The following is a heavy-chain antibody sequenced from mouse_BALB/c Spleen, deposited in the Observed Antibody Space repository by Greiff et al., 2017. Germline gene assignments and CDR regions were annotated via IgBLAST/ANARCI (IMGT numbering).Heavy chain of an antibody. CDR1: GFTFSSYT. J-gene: IGHJ4*01. Sequence: EVKVVESGGGLVKPGGSLKLSCAASGFTFSSYTMSWVRQTPEKRLELVAAINSDGGSTYYPDTMERRFIISRDNTKKTLYLQMSSLRSEDTALYYCARSAYSFMDYWGQGTSVTVSS. CDR2: INSDGGST. CDR3: ARSAYSFMDY. D-gene: IGHD2-10*01. V-gene: IGHV5-6-2*01.